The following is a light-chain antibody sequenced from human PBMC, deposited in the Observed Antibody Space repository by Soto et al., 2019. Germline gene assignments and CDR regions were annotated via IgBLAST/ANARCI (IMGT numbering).Light chain of an antibody. CDR2: DVS. CDR3: SSYTSSATLV. V-gene: IGLV2-14*01. CDR1: SFDVGGYYH. J-gene: IGLJ3*02. Sequence: QSVLTQPASVSGSPGQSITISCAGTSFDVGGYYHVSWYEHRPAKAPKLIICDVSNRPSGVANRFSGSKSGNTASPTISGLQAEDEADDFCSSYTSSATLVFGGGTK.